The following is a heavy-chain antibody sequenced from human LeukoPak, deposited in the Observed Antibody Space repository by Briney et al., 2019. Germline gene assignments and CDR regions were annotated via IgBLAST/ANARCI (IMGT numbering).Heavy chain of an antibody. J-gene: IGHJ3*01. CDR1: GFTVSSNY. Sequence: GSLRLSCAASGFTVSSNYMSWVRQAPGEGLEWVSVIYSGGSKYYADSVKGRFTIYRDNSKNTLYLQTNSLRAEDTAVYYCARDRYYYDSSGAFDVWGQGTMVTVSS. V-gene: IGHV3-53*01. D-gene: IGHD3-22*01. CDR2: IYSGGSK. CDR3: ARDRYYYDSSGAFDV.